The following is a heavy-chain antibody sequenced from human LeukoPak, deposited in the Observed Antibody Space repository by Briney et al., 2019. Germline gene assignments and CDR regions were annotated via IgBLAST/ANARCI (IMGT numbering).Heavy chain of an antibody. Sequence: ASVKVSCKASGYTFTGYYMHWVRQAPGQGLEWMGWISAYNGNTNYAQKLQGRVTMTTDTSTSTAYMELRSLRSDDTAVYYCARDSAMVNGGFDYWGQGTLVTVSS. CDR2: ISAYNGNT. CDR1: GYTFTGYY. V-gene: IGHV1-18*04. J-gene: IGHJ4*02. D-gene: IGHD5-18*01. CDR3: ARDSAMVNGGFDY.